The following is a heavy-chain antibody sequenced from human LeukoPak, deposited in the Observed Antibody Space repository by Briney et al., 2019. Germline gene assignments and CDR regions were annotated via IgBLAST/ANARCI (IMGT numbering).Heavy chain of an antibody. CDR2: IYYSGTT. D-gene: IGHD3-10*01. CDR1: GGSISSSSYY. J-gene: IGHJ4*02. V-gene: IGHV4-39*01. CDR3: AREGSYLGPVDY. Sequence: PSETLSLTCTLSGGSISSSSYYWGWIRQPPGEGLEWIGSIYYSGTTYYNPSLKSRVTISVDTSKNQFSLKLSSVTAADTAVYYCAREGSYLGPVDYWGQGTLVTVSS.